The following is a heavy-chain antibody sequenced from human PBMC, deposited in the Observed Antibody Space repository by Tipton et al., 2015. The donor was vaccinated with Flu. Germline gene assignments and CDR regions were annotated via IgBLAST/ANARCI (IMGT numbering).Heavy chain of an antibody. Sequence: TLSLPFFVYGGSFSGYYWSWIRQPPGKGLEWIGEINHSGSTNYNPSLKSRVTISVDTSKNQFSLKLSSVTAADTAVYYCARGRMGAWGQGTMVTVSS. V-gene: IGHV4-34*01. CDR1: GGSFSGYY. J-gene: IGHJ3*01. CDR2: INHSGST. CDR3: ARGRMGA. D-gene: IGHD1-26*01.